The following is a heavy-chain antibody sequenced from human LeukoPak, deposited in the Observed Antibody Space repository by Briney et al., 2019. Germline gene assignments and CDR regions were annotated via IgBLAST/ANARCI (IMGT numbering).Heavy chain of an antibody. Sequence: GGSLRLSCAASGLTFSNYAMHWVHQAPGKGLEWVAFIRYDGTVKTYADSVKGRFTISRDNSKNTLYLQMNSLRVQDTALYYCAKTNSELGKNWFDPWGQGTLVTVSS. D-gene: IGHD7-27*01. CDR3: AKTNSELGKNWFDP. CDR1: GLTFSNYA. V-gene: IGHV3-30*02. CDR2: IRYDGTVK. J-gene: IGHJ5*02.